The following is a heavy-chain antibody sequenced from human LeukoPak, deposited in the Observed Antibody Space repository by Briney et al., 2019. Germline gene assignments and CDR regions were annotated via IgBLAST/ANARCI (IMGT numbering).Heavy chain of an antibody. CDR3: ARGEGYSYGYPY. CDR1: GGSFSGYY. Sequence: SETLSLTCAVYGGSFSGYYWSWIRQRPGKGLEWIGEINHSGSTNYNPSLKSRVTISVDTSKNQFSLKLSSVTAADTAVYYCARGEGYSYGYPYWGQGTLVTVSS. CDR2: INHSGST. D-gene: IGHD5-18*01. V-gene: IGHV4-34*01. J-gene: IGHJ4*02.